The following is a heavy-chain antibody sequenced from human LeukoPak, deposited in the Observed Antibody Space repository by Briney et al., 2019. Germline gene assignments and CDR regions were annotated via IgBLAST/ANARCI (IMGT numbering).Heavy chain of an antibody. Sequence: GGSLRLSCAASGFTFSSFGMHRVRQSPGKGLEWVAVIWYDGSTKVYADSVKGRFTISRDNSRNTLYLQVNSLRAEDTAVYYCARDRYSSMWSVLEYWGQGALVTVSS. V-gene: IGHV3-33*01. CDR1: GFTFSSFG. CDR2: IWYDGSTK. J-gene: IGHJ4*02. D-gene: IGHD6-13*01. CDR3: ARDRYSSMWSVLEY.